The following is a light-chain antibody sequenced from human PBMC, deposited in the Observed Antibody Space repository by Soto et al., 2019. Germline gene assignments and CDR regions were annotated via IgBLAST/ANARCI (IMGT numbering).Light chain of an antibody. J-gene: IGLJ1*01. Sequence: QSVLTQPPSASGTPGQRVTISCSGSSSKIGSNTVNWYQQLPGTAPKLLIYSNNQRPSGVPDRFSGSKSGTSASLAISGLQSEDEADCYCAAWDDSLNGLYVFGTG. CDR1: SSKIGSNT. V-gene: IGLV1-44*01. CDR2: SNN. CDR3: AAWDDSLNGLYV.